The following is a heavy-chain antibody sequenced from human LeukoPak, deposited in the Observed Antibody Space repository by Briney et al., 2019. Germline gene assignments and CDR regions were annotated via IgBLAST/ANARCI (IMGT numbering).Heavy chain of an antibody. J-gene: IGHJ4*02. Sequence: PGGSLRLSCAASGFTFSNYGMHWVRQAPGKGLEWVALISYDGSNKYFADSVKGRFTISRDNSKNTLYLQINSLRVDDTAVYYCAKATLVGATISYFFDYWGQGTLVTVSS. CDR3: AKATLVGATISYFFDY. CDR1: GFTFSNYG. CDR2: ISYDGSNK. D-gene: IGHD1-26*01. V-gene: IGHV3-30*18.